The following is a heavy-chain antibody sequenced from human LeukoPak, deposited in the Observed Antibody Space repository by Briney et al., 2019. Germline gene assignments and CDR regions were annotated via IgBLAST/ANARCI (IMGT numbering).Heavy chain of an antibody. V-gene: IGHV1-46*01. J-gene: IGHJ3*02. CDR3: AKDRYSSGWYDAFDI. Sequence: ASVKVSCKASGYTFTSYYMHWVRQAPGQGLEWMGIINPGGGSTSYAQKFQGRVTMTRDTSTSTVYMELSSLRAEDTAVYYCAKDRYSSGWYDAFDIWGQGTMVTVSS. CDR2: INPGGGST. CDR1: GYTFTSYY. D-gene: IGHD6-19*01.